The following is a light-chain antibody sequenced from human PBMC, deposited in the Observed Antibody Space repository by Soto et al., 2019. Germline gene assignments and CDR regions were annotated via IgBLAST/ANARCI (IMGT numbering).Light chain of an antibody. Sequence: QSALTLPPSVSGAPGQRVTISCTGSSSNIGAGYDVHWYQQLPGTAPKLLIYGNSNRPSGVPDRFSGSKSGTSASLAITGLPTEDEAVYYCQRYDSSLSGYVVFGRGTKLTVL. J-gene: IGLJ2*01. CDR1: SSNIGAGYD. CDR2: GNS. V-gene: IGLV1-40*01. CDR3: QRYDSSLSGYVV.